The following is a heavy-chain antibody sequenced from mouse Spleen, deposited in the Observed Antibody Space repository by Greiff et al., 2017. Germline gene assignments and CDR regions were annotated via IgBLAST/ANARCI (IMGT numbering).Heavy chain of an antibody. V-gene: IGHV1-5*01. CDR1: GYTFTSYW. J-gene: IGHJ2*01. CDR2: IYPGNSDT. Sequence: VQLQQSGAELAKPGASVKLSCKASGYTFTSYWMHWVKQRPGQGLEWIGAIYPGNSDTSYNQKFKGKAKLTAVTSTSTAYMELSSLTNEDSAVYYCTRKGKLGLYFDYWGQGTTLTVSS. D-gene: IGHD4-1*01. CDR3: TRKGKLGLYFDY.